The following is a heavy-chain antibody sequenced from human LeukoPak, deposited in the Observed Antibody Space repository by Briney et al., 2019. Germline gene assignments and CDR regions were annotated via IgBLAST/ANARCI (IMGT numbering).Heavy chain of an antibody. Sequence: SETLSLTCTVSGASINRNNYYWGWIRQPPGKGLEWIGSTYYTGSTYYSPSLKSRVTISVDTSKNQFSLRLRSVTATDTAVYYCAGHTQGLAGGFDYWGQGTLVTVSS. CDR2: TYYTGST. CDR1: GASINRNNYY. J-gene: IGHJ4*02. CDR3: AGHTQGLAGGFDY. D-gene: IGHD3/OR15-3a*01. V-gene: IGHV4-39*01.